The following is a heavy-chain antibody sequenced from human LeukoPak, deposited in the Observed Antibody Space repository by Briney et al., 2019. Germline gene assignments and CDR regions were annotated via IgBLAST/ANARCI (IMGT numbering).Heavy chain of an antibody. Sequence: ASVKVSCKPSGFSFTGYYLHWVRQAPGQGLEWMGEINPSGGSTSYAQKFQGRITVTRDTYTNTVYMDLSSLRSEDTATYYCARGAPTTRIGAGRFDYWGQGSLLTVAS. CDR1: GFSFTGYY. D-gene: IGHD5-12*01. J-gene: IGHJ4*02. CDR3: ARGAPTTRIGAGRFDY. CDR2: INPSGGST. V-gene: IGHV1-46*01.